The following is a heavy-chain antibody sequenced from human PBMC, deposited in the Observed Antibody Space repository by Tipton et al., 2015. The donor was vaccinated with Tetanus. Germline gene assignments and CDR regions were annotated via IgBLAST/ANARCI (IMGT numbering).Heavy chain of an antibody. Sequence: SLRLSCAAAGFTFTSHVMTWVRQPPGTGLEWVSGIGGFGGSTNYADPVKGRFTISRDNSKNTVYLQMNSLRAEDTGVYFCAMADVGLSRIRTRILHPLAYWGQGTLVTVSS. D-gene: IGHD2-15*01. CDR1: GFTFTSHV. CDR3: AMADVGLSRIRTRILHPLAY. J-gene: IGHJ4*02. V-gene: IGHV3-23*01. CDR2: IGGFGGST.